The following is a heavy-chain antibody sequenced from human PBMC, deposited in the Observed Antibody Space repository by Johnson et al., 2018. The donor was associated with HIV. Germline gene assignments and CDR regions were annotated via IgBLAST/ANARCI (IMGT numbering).Heavy chain of an antibody. CDR3: AISPEYSSSWFGAFDI. CDR2: ISSHGGST. CDR1: GFTFSSYA. J-gene: IGHJ3*02. V-gene: IGHV3-64*01. D-gene: IGHD6-13*01. Sequence: VQLVESGGGSVQRGGSLRLSCAASGFTFSSYAMHWVRQAPGKGLEYVSAISSHGGSTYYANSVKGSFTISRDSSKNSLYLQMNSLRAEDTAVYYCAISPEYSSSWFGAFDILGQGTLVTVSS.